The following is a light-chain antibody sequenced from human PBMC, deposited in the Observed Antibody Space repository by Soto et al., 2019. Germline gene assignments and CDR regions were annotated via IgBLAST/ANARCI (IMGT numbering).Light chain of an antibody. CDR3: SSYATSNTLV. V-gene: IGLV2-14*01. Sequence: QSALTQPASVSGSPGQSITISCTGTSSDVGGYNYVSWYQQHPGKAPKPMIYEVSNRPSGVSNRFSGSKSGNTASLTISGLQAEDEDDYYCSSYATSNTLVFGGGTKLTVL. CDR2: EVS. CDR1: SSDVGGYNY. J-gene: IGLJ3*02.